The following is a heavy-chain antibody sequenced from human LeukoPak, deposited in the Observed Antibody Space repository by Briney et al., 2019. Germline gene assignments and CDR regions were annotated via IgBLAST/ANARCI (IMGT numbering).Heavy chain of an antibody. J-gene: IGHJ5*02. CDR3: ARGFRLSAIEDWFDP. D-gene: IGHD2-2*02. Sequence: GASVKVSCKASGYTFTAYYVHWVRQAPGQGLEWMGWITPNSGGTKYAQKFQGRVTMTRDTSIITAYMELSGLRSDDTAVYYCARGFRLSAIEDWFDPWGQGTLVTVSS. V-gene: IGHV1-2*02. CDR1: GYTFTAYY. CDR2: ITPNSGGT.